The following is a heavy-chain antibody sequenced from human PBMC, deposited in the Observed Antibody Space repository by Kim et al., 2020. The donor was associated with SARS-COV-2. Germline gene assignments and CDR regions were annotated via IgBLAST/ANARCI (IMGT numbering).Heavy chain of an antibody. Sequence: GGSLRLSCAASGFTFSDYYMSWIRQAPGKGLEWVSYISSSSSYTNYADSVKGRFTISRDNAKNSLYLQMNSLRAEDTAVYYCARDHVPILTGYELFDYWGQGTLVTVSS. V-gene: IGHV3-11*05. CDR1: GFTFSDYY. D-gene: IGHD3-9*01. CDR3: ARDHVPILTGYELFDY. CDR2: ISSSSSYT. J-gene: IGHJ4*02.